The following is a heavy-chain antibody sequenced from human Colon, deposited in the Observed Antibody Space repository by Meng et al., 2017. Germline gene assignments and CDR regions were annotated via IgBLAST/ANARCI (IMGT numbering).Heavy chain of an antibody. CDR2: INADGSAK. D-gene: IGHD3-9*01. CDR3: VGLDLY. Sequence: GGSLRLSCVASGFTLTNNWMTWFRQAPDEGLEWVASINADGSAKYYVDSLKGRFSISREYNRKSLYLQMNSLRAEDTAVYYCVGLDLYWGQGAVVTVSS. CDR1: GFTLTNNW. J-gene: IGHJ4*02. V-gene: IGHV3-7*01.